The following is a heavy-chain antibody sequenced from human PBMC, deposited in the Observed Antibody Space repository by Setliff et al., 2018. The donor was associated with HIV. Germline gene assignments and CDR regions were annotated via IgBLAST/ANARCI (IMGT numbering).Heavy chain of an antibody. CDR2: VYDSGNT. J-gene: IGHJ4*02. CDR1: GGSISTSYY. V-gene: IGHV4-38-2*02. CDR3: ARGQLRYLANDYYFDY. Sequence: SETLSLTCTVSGGSISTSYYWGWIRQPPGRGLEWIGSVYDSGNTYYKPALESRAAISLDTSMNQFSLKLSSVTAADTAVYYCARGQLRYLANDYYFDYWGQGTLVTVSS. D-gene: IGHD3-9*01.